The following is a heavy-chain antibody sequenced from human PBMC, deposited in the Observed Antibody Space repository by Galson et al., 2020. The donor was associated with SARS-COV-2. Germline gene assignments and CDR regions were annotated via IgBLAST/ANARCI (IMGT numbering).Heavy chain of an antibody. V-gene: IGHV3-23*01. D-gene: IGHD3-16*02. CDR3: AKRRLGELSLSLSFDY. CDR1: GFTFSSYA. Sequence: SLKPYRPSPGFTFSSYAMRWARQAPGKGLERVPAISGSGGSTYYADSVTGRFTISSDNSKNTLYLQMNSLRAEDTAVYYCAKRRLGELSLSLSFDYWGQGALVTVSS. CDR2: ISGSGGST. J-gene: IGHJ4*02.